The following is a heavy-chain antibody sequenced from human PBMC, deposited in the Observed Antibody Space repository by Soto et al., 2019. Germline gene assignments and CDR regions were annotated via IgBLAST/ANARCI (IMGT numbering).Heavy chain of an antibody. CDR1: GFTFSSYW. Sequence: VQLVESGGGLVQPGGSLRLSCAASGFTFSSYWMHWVRQAPGKGLVWVSRINSDGSSTSYADSVKGRFTISRDNAKNTLYLQMNSLRAEDTAVYYCARDGDTVTTLESFDYWGQGTLVTVSS. J-gene: IGHJ4*02. CDR2: INSDGSST. V-gene: IGHV3-74*01. CDR3: ARDGDTVTTLESFDY. D-gene: IGHD4-17*01.